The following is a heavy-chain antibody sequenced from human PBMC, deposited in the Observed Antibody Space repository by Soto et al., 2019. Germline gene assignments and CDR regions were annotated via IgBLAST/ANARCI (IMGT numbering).Heavy chain of an antibody. J-gene: IGHJ3*02. CDR1: GFTFSSYS. V-gene: IGHV3-21*01. D-gene: IGHD3-3*01. CDR3: ARTSGITTSAFDI. Sequence: PVGSLRLSCAASGFTFSSYSMNWVRQAPGKGLEWVSSISSSSSYIYYADSVKGRFTISRDNAKNSLYLQMNSLRAEDTAVYYCARTSGITTSAFDIWGQGTMVTVSS. CDR2: ISSSSSYI.